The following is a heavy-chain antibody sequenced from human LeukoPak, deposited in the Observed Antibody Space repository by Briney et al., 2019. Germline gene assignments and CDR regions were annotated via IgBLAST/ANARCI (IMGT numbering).Heavy chain of an antibody. CDR1: GGSITGYY. Sequence: SETLSLTCTVSGGSITGYYWSWIRQPPGKGLEWIGYVFYSGGTLYNPSVNSRVSISVDMSKTQFSLKLTSVTAADTAVYYCARHITVTYDAFDLWGRGTMVTVSS. CDR3: ARHITVTYDAFDL. CDR2: VFYSGGT. D-gene: IGHD6-19*01. V-gene: IGHV4-59*08. J-gene: IGHJ3*01.